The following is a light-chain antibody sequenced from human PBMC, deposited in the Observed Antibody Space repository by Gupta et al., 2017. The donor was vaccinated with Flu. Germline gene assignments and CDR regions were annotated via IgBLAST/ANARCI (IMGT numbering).Light chain of an antibody. CDR2: DAS. V-gene: IGKV3-11*01. Sequence: EIVLTQSPATLSLSPGERATLSCRASQRASSYLAWYQQKPGQAPRLLIYDASNRATGIPARFSGSGSGTDFTLTISSLEPEDFAVYYCQQRSNWPWTFGQGTKVEIK. CDR3: QQRSNWPWT. CDR1: QRASSY. J-gene: IGKJ1*01.